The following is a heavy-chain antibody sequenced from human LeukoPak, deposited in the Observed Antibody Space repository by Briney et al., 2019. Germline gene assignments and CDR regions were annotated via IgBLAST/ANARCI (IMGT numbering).Heavy chain of an antibody. V-gene: IGHV3-21*01. CDR2: ISSSSTHI. J-gene: IGHJ2*01. CDR3: ARDYRYFDL. CDR1: GFTLSSYS. Sequence: GGSLRLSCAASGFTLSSYSMNWVRQAPGKGLEWVSYISSSSTHIYYADSVKGRFTISRDNAKNSLYLQMNSLRAEDTAVYYCARDYRYFDLWGRGTLVTVSS.